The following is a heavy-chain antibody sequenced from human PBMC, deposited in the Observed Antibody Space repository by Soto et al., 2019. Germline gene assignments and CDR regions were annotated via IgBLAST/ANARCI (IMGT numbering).Heavy chain of an antibody. Sequence: EVQLVESGGGLVKPGGSLRLSCAASGFTFSNAWINWVRQAPGKGLEWVGRIKSKTDGGTTDYAAPVKGRFTISRDDSKNTPYLQMNSLKTEDTAVYYCTTLYGAADWFDPWGQGTLVTVSS. CDR3: TTLYGAADWFDP. D-gene: IGHD2-8*01. CDR2: IKSKTDGGTT. J-gene: IGHJ5*02. V-gene: IGHV3-15*07. CDR1: GFTFSNAW.